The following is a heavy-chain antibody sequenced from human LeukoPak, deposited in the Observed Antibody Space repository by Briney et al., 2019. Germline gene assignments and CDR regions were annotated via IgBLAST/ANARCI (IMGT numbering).Heavy chain of an antibody. CDR1: GYTFNSYD. J-gene: IGHJ4*02. V-gene: IGHV1-18*01. Sequence: VKVSCKASGYTFNSYDISWVRQAPGQGLEWMGLISAYTGNTNYTQKFQGRVTMTTDTSTSTAYMELTSLRSDDTAVYYCGRAGTWEVVIDYWGQGTLVTVSS. CDR2: ISAYTGNT. CDR3: GRAGTWEVVIDY. D-gene: IGHD3-10*01.